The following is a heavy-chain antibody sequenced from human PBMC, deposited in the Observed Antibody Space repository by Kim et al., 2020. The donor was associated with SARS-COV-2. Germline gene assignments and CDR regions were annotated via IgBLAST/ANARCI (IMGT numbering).Heavy chain of an antibody. Sequence: TNSHPSLKSRVTISVDTSKNQFSLKLSSVTAADTAVYYCASQQEGSGRETWGQGTLVTVSS. CDR2: T. J-gene: IGHJ5*02. D-gene: IGHD3-10*01. CDR3: ASQQEGSGRET. V-gene: IGHV4-34*01.